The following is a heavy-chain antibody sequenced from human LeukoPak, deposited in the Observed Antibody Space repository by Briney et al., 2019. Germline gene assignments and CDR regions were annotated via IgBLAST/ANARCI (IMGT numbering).Heavy chain of an antibody. D-gene: IGHD3-10*01. CDR2: IYSGGST. V-gene: IGHV3-53*01. CDR1: GFTVSSNY. J-gene: IGHJ4*02. CDR3: ARDREPDMVRGAFDY. Sequence: GGSLRLSCAASGFTVSSNYMSWVRQAPGKGLEWVSVIYSGGSTYYADSVKGRFTISRDNAKNSLYLQMNSLRAEDTAVYYCARDREPDMVRGAFDYWGQGTLVTVSS.